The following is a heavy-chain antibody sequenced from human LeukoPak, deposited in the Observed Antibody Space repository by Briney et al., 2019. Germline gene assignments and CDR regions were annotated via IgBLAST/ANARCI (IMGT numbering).Heavy chain of an antibody. D-gene: IGHD2-15*01. Sequence: ASVKVSCKASGYTFTGYYMHWVRQAPGQGLEWMGWINPNSGGTNYAQKFQGRVTMTRDTSISTAYKELSRLRSDDTAVYYCARGRYCSSTRSRYCSGGSFLYFDYWGQGTLVTVSS. J-gene: IGHJ4*02. CDR3: ARGRYCSSTRSRYCSGGSFLYFDY. CDR2: INPNSGGT. V-gene: IGHV1-2*02. CDR1: GYTFTGYY.